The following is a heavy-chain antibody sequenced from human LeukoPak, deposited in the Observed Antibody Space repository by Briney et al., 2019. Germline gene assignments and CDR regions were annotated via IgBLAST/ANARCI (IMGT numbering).Heavy chain of an antibody. J-gene: IGHJ4*02. D-gene: IGHD3-22*01. CDR3: ATDPPSSGYYTGFDY. Sequence: ASVKVSCKVSGYTLTELSMHWVRQAPGKGLEWMGGFDPEDGETTYAQKFQGRVTMTEDTSTDTAYMELSSLRSEDTAVYYCATDPPSSGYYTGFDYWGQGTLVTVSS. CDR2: FDPEDGET. V-gene: IGHV1-24*01. CDR1: GYTLTELS.